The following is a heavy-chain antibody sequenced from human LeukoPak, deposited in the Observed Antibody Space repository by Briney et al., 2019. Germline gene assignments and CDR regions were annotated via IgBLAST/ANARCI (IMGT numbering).Heavy chain of an antibody. D-gene: IGHD1-26*01. CDR1: GFTFSSYA. V-gene: IGHV3-30-3*01. CDR3: ARDQINNGSYSSLAGTGFDY. CDR2: ISYDGSNK. Sequence: GGSLRLSCAASGFTFSSYAAHWVRQAPGRGLEWVAVISYDGSNKYYADSVKGRFTISRDNAKNSLYLQMNSLRDEDTAVYYCARDQINNGSYSSLAGTGFDYWGQGTLVTVSS. J-gene: IGHJ4*02.